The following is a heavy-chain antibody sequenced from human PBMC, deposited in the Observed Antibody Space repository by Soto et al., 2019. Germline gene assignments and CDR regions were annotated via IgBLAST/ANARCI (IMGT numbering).Heavy chain of an antibody. CDR2: THHSGRT. CDR1: GFSISSGHY. V-gene: IGHV4-38-2*02. CDR3: ATHFYGAYVVDS. D-gene: IGHD4-17*01. J-gene: IGHJ4*02. Sequence: SETLSLTCTVSGFSISSGHYWGWMRQTPGKGLEWIGSTHHSGRTYYSTSLKSQVTISVDTSKNQVSLRLRSVTAADTALYYCATHFYGAYVVDSWGQGTLVTVSS.